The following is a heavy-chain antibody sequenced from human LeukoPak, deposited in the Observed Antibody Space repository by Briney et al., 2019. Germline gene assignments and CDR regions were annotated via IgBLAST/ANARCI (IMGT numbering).Heavy chain of an antibody. Sequence: SETLSLTCAVYGGSFSGYYWSWIRQPPGKGLEWIGEINHSGSTNYNPSLKSRVTIPVDTSKNQFSLKLSSVTAADTAVYYCASRNGCYRYRSFDYWGQGTLVTVSS. CDR3: ASRNGCYRYRSFDY. V-gene: IGHV4-34*01. D-gene: IGHD3-16*02. CDR2: INHSGST. J-gene: IGHJ4*02. CDR1: GGSFSGYY.